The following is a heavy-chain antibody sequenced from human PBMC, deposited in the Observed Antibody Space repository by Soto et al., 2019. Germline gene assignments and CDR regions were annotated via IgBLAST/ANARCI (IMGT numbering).Heavy chain of an antibody. V-gene: IGHV3-9*01. Sequence: PGGSLRLSCAASGFTFDDYAMHWVRQAPGKGLEWVSGISWNSGSIGYADSVKGRFTISRDNAKNSLYLQMNGLRAEDTALYYCAKESSIAAAGAYWYFDLWGRGTLVTVSS. J-gene: IGHJ2*01. CDR1: GFTFDDYA. CDR2: ISWNSGSI. D-gene: IGHD6-13*01. CDR3: AKESSIAAAGAYWYFDL.